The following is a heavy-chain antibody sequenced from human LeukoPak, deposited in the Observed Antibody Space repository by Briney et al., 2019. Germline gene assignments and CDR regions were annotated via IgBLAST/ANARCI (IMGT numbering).Heavy chain of an antibody. V-gene: IGHV1-69*13. CDR2: IIPIFGTA. CDR3: ARLGGGFDY. Sequence: ASVTVSRKASEGTFSSYAISWVRQAPGQGLEWMGGIIPIFGTANYAQKFQGRVTITADESTSTAYMELSSLRSEDTAVYYCARLGGGFDYWGQGTLVTVSS. J-gene: IGHJ4*02. D-gene: IGHD3-10*01. CDR1: EGTFSSYA.